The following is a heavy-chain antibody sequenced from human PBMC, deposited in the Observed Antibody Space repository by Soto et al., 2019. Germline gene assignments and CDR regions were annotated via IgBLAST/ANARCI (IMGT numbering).Heavy chain of an antibody. V-gene: IGHV1-2*04. Sequence: ASVKVSCKASGYTFTGYYMHWVRQAPGQGLEWMGWINPNSGGTNYAQKFQGWVTMTRDTSISTAYMELSRLRSDDTAVYYCARLYDFWSGYLDYWGQGTLVTVSS. CDR3: ARLYDFWSGYLDY. CDR1: GYTFTGYY. CDR2: INPNSGGT. J-gene: IGHJ4*02. D-gene: IGHD3-3*01.